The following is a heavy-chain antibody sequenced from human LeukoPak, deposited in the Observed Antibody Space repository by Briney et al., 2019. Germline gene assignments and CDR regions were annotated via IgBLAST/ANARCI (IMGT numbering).Heavy chain of an antibody. J-gene: IGHJ4*02. V-gene: IGHV3-23*01. CDR2: ISGSGSST. CDR1: GFTFSSYA. CDR3: AKGVAVASPYYFDY. Sequence: GGSLRLSCAASGFTFSSYAMSWVRQAPGKGLEWASPISGSGSSTYYADSVKGRFTISRDNSKNTLYLQMNSLRAEDTAVYYCAKGVAVASPYYFDYWGQGTLVTVSS. D-gene: IGHD6-19*01.